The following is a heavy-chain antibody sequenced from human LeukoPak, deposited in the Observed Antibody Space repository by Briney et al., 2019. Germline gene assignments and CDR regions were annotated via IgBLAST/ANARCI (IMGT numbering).Heavy chain of an antibody. CDR1: GYTFTGYY. CDR3: ARDPYYYDSSGPQPFDY. Sequence: ASVKVSCKASGYTFTGYYMHWVRQAPGQGLEWMGWINPNSGGTNYAQKFQGRVTMTRDTCISTAYMELSRLRSDDTAVYYCARDPYYYDSSGPQPFDYWGQGTLVTVSS. J-gene: IGHJ4*02. V-gene: IGHV1-2*02. CDR2: INPNSGGT. D-gene: IGHD3-22*01.